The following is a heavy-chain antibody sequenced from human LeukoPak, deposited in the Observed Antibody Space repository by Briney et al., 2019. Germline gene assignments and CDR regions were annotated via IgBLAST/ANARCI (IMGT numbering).Heavy chain of an antibody. Sequence: SETLSLTCAVHGGSFSGYYWSWIRQPPGKGLEWIGEINHSGSANYNPSLKSRVTISVDTSKNQFSLKLSSVTAADTAVYYCARVKWGLAYCGGDCYSHNWFDPWGQGTLVTVSS. J-gene: IGHJ5*02. D-gene: IGHD2-21*02. CDR3: ARVKWGLAYCGGDCYSHNWFDP. V-gene: IGHV4-34*01. CDR2: INHSGSA. CDR1: GGSFSGYY.